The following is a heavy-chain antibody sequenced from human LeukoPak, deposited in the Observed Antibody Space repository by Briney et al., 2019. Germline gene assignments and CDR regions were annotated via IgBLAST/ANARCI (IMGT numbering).Heavy chain of an antibody. D-gene: IGHD2-2*01. Sequence: GGSLRLSCAASGFTFSSYSMNWVRQAPGKGLESVSSISSSSSYIYYADSVKGRFTTSRDNAKNSLYLQMNSLRAEDTAVYYCARICSSTSCDPPYDYYGMDVWGKGTTVTVSS. CDR3: ARICSSTSCDPPYDYYGMDV. CDR2: ISSSSSYI. J-gene: IGHJ6*04. CDR1: GFTFSSYS. V-gene: IGHV3-21*01.